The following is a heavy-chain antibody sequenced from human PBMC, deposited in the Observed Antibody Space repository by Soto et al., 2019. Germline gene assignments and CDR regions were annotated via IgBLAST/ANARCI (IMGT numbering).Heavy chain of an antibody. D-gene: IGHD1-1*01. Sequence: PSETLSLTCADSGGSISSGGYSWSWIRQPPGKDLELIGYIYHSGSTYYNPSLKRRVTISVDRSKNHFSLKLSSLTAAHTAVYYCARGTRDDPEGDYFDYCGHGTLVTVSS. J-gene: IGHJ4*01. CDR3: ARGTRDDPEGDYFDY. V-gene: IGHV4-30-2*01. CDR1: GGSISSGGYS. CDR2: IYHSGST.